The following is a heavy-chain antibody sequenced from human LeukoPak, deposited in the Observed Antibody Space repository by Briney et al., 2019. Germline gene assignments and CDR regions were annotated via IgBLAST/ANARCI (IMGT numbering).Heavy chain of an antibody. V-gene: IGHV3-23*01. CDR2: ISGSGGST. Sequence: GGSLRLSCAVSGCTFSSYAMSWVRQAPGKGLEWVSAISGSGGSTYYADSVKGRFTISRDNSKNTLYLQMNSLRAEDTAVYYCAKSFIVRGVHVDYWGPGTLVTVSS. CDR1: GCTFSSYA. D-gene: IGHD3-10*01. J-gene: IGHJ4*02. CDR3: AKSFIVRGVHVDY.